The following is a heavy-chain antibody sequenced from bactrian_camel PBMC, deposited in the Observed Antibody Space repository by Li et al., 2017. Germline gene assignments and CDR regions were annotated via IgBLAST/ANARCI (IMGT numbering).Heavy chain of an antibody. D-gene: IGHD8*01. CDR3: AAGAICAYCITGWCAVYHD. CDR1: GFTYSSFY. J-gene: IGHJ4*01. CDR2: IDTAGSA. V-gene: IGHV3S10*01. Sequence: QPVESGGGSVQAGGSLRLSCVGSGFTYSSFYMAWFRQAPGKEREGVAAIDTAGSATYTYAAQGRFTISQDNAKNTVYLQMNSLKPEDTARYYCAAGAICAYCITGWCAVYHDWGPGTQVTVS.